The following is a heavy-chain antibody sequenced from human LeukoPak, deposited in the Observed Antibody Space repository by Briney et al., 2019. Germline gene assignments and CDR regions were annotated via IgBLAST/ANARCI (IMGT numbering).Heavy chain of an antibody. CDR3: AKLWHDYGDYHDY. CDR2: ISYDGSNK. V-gene: IGHV3-30*18. J-gene: IGHJ4*02. CDR1: GFTFSSYG. D-gene: IGHD4-17*01. Sequence: GGSLRFSCAASGFTFSSYGMHWVRQAPGKGLEWVAVISYDGSNKYYADSVKGRFTISRDNSKNTLYLQMNSLRAEDTAVYYCAKLWHDYGDYHDYWGQGTLVTVSS.